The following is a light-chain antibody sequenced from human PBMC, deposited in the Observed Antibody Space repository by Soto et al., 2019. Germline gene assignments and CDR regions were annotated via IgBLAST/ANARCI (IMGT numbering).Light chain of an antibody. V-gene: IGKV3-20*01. CDR3: QYYDSSLWT. Sequence: EIVLTQSPGTLSMSPGERATLSCRASQSVSSTYLAWYQQKPGQAPRLLIYDASSRATGIPDRFSGSGSGSDVTLTISRLEPQDFAMYYCQYYDSSLWTFGQGTQVEIK. CDR2: DAS. J-gene: IGKJ1*01. CDR1: QSVSSTY.